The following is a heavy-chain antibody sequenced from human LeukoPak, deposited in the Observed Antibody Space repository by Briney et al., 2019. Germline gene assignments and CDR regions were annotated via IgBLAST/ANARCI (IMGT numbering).Heavy chain of an antibody. CDR3: AKTTVVTLGGVAFDI. J-gene: IGHJ3*02. CDR2: IYYSGST. CDR1: GGSISSSSYY. D-gene: IGHD4-23*01. V-gene: IGHV4-39*01. Sequence: SETLSLTCTVSGGSISSSSYYWGWIRQPPGKGLEWIGSIYYSGSTYYNPSLKSRVTISVDTSKNQFSLKLSSVTAADTAVYHCAKTTVVTLGGVAFDIWGQGTMVTVSS.